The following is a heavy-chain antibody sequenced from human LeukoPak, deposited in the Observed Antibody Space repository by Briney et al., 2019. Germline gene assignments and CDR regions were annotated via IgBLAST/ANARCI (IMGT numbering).Heavy chain of an antibody. D-gene: IGHD3-10*01. CDR2: INPNSGGT. CDR3: ARDESRRRAYYYGSGSYYVYGMDV. J-gene: IGHJ6*02. CDR1: GYTFTGYY. V-gene: IGHV1-2*04. Sequence: ASVKVSCKASGYTFTGYYMHWVRQAPGQGLEWMGWINPNSGGTNYAQKFQGWVTMTRDTSISTAYMELSRLRSDDTAVYYCARDESRRRAYYYGSGSYYVYGMDVWGQGTTVTVSS.